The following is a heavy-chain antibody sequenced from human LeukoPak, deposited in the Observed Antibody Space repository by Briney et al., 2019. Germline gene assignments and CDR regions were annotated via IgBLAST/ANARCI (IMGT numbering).Heavy chain of an antibody. CDR1: GYTFTSYG. Sequence: ASVKVSCKASGYTFTSYGISWVRQAPGQGLEWMGWINPNSGGTNYAQKFQGRVTMTRDTSISTAYMELSRLRSDDTAVYYCARGTTGRPTRDAFDIWGQGTMVTVSS. J-gene: IGHJ3*02. V-gene: IGHV1-2*02. D-gene: IGHD1-1*01. CDR2: INPNSGGT. CDR3: ARGTTGRPTRDAFDI.